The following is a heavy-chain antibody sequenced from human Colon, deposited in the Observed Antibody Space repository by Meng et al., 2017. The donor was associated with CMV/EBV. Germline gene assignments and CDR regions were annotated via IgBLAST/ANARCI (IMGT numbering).Heavy chain of an antibody. CDR2: IWYDGSNK. CDR1: GFNFSGYG. J-gene: IGHJ2*01. D-gene: IGHD1-14*01. V-gene: IGHV3-33*01. CDR3: ASPSSSPGPFDL. Sequence: CVASGFNFSGYGFHWVRQDPGKGLEWVAVIWYDGSNKYYADSVKGRFIISRDNSKNTVYLQMNSLRAEDTAVYYCASPSSSPGPFDLWGRGTLVTVSS.